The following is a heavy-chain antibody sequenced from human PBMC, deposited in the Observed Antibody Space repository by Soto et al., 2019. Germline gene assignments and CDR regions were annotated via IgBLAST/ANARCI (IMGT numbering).Heavy chain of an antibody. CDR2: IYYSGST. Sequence: SETLSLTCTVSGGSISSSSYYWGWIRQPPGKGLEWIGSIYYSGSTYYNPSLKSRVTISVDTPKNQFSLKLSSVTAADTAVYYCARHAGDFWSGYYFDYWGQGTLVTVSS. V-gene: IGHV4-39*01. J-gene: IGHJ4*02. CDR1: GGSISSSSYY. D-gene: IGHD3-3*01. CDR3: ARHAGDFWSGYYFDY.